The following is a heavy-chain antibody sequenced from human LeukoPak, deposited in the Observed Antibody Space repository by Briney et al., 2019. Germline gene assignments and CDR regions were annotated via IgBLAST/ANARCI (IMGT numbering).Heavy chain of an antibody. CDR3: ARGGSSSSGWFDP. V-gene: IGHV3-21*01. D-gene: IGHD6-6*01. CDR1: ESTFSNYW. J-gene: IGHJ5*02. CDR2: ISSSSYI. Sequence: GGSLRLSCAASESTFSNYWMTWVRQAPGKGLEWVSSISSSSYIYYADSVKGRFTISRDNAKSSLYLQMNSLRAEDTAVYYCARGGSSSSGWFDPWGQGTLVTVSS.